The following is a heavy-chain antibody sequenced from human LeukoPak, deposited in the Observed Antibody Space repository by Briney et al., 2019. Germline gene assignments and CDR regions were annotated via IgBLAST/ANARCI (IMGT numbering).Heavy chain of an antibody. J-gene: IGHJ4*02. CDR1: GFSISDYY. V-gene: IGHV3-11*01. CDR3: TRERPGTYYAFES. CDR2: ITSGAGST. D-gene: IGHD3-10*01. Sequence: GGSLRLSCDASGFSISDYYMSWIRQSPGKGLEWISYITSGAGSTKYADSVKGRFTISRDKAKNSVALQLNSLRAEDTAVYYCTRERPGTYYAFESWGQGTLVTVSS.